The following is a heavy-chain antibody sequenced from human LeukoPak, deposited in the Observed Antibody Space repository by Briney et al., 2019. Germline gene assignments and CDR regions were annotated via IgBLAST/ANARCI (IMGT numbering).Heavy chain of an antibody. V-gene: IGHV3-30-3*01. J-gene: IGHJ4*02. CDR3: ARDLPYDSEEGY. CDR1: GFTFSSYA. Sequence: GGSLRLSCAASGFTFSSYAMHWVRQAPGKGLEWVAVISYDGSNKYYADSVKGRFTISRDNSKNTLYLQMNSLRAEDTAVYYCARDLPYDSEEGYWGQGTLVTVSS. D-gene: IGHD5-12*01. CDR2: ISYDGSNK.